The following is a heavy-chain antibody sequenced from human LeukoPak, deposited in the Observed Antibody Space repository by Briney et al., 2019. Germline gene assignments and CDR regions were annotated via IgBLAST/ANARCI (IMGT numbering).Heavy chain of an antibody. CDR3: ARDARAAAGTFPLDY. D-gene: IGHD6-13*01. CDR2: ISSSSSYI. V-gene: IGHV3-21*01. Sequence: GGSLRLSCAASGFTFSSYSMNWVRQAPGKGLEWVSSISSSSSYIYYADSVKGRFTISRDNAKNSLYLQMNSLRAEDTAVYYFARDARAAAGTFPLDYWGQGTLVTVSS. CDR1: GFTFSSYS. J-gene: IGHJ4*02.